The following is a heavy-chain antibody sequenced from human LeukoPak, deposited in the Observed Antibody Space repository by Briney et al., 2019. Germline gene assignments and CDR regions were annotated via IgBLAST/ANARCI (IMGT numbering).Heavy chain of an antibody. Sequence: TSETLSLTCTVSGGSISSYYWSWIRQPPGKGLEWIGSSHYSGTTYYNPSLKSRVTISVDTSKNQFSLKLSSVTAADTALYYCAKHYMGSSYNHGLDCWGQGTLVTVSS. V-gene: IGHV4-59*05. J-gene: IGHJ4*02. CDR3: AKHYMGSSYNHGLDC. D-gene: IGHD3-10*01. CDR1: GGSISSYY. CDR2: SHYSGTT.